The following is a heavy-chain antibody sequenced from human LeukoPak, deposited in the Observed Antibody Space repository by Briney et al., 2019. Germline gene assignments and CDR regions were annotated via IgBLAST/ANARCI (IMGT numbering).Heavy chain of an antibody. J-gene: IGHJ4*02. CDR3: ARVEYYDTSGYSYFDW. D-gene: IGHD3-22*01. CDR2: INPSGGSA. Sequence: ASVKVSCKASGYTFISYYLRWVRQAPGQGLEWMGLINPSGGSATYAQKFQGRVTLTRDTSTSTVYMELSSLRSEDTAVYYCARVEYYDTSGYSYFDWWGQGTLVTVSS. CDR1: GYTFISYY. V-gene: IGHV1-46*01.